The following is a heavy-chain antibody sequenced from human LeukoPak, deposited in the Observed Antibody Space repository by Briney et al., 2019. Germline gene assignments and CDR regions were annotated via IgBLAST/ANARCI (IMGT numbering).Heavy chain of an antibody. V-gene: IGHV1-24*01. Sequence: GASVKVSCKVSGYTLTELSMHWVRQAPGKGLEWMGGFDPEDGETIYAQKFQGRVTMTEDTSTDTAYMELSSLRSEDTAAYYCATAHYYDSSGYYGYYFDYWGQGTLVTVSS. J-gene: IGHJ4*02. D-gene: IGHD3-22*01. CDR1: GYTLTELS. CDR3: ATAHYYDSSGYYGYYFDY. CDR2: FDPEDGET.